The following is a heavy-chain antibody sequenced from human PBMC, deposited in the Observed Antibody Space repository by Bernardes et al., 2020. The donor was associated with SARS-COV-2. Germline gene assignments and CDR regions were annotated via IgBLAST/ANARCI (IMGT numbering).Heavy chain of an antibody. D-gene: IGHD3-10*01. V-gene: IGHV4-39*01. CDR1: GGSISSSSYY. CDR2: IYYSGST. Sequence: ETLSLTCTVSGGSISSSSYYWGWIRQPPGKGLEWIGSIYYSGSTYYNPSLKSRVTISVDTSKNQFSLKLSSVTAADTAVYYCARRWTYYYGSGRNTYNWFDPWGQGTLVTVSS. CDR3: ARRWTYYYGSGRNTYNWFDP. J-gene: IGHJ5*02.